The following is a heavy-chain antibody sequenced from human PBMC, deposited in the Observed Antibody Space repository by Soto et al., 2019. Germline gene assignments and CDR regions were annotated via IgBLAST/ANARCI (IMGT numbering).Heavy chain of an antibody. CDR3: ARGGQVRGGMDV. V-gene: IGHV3-53*01. Sequence: GGSLRLSCAASGFTVISTYMSWVRQAPGKGLEWVSFIYSGGSSYYSESVKGRFTISRDNTKSTLYLQMNSLRVEDTALYYCARGGQVRGGMDVWGQGTTVTVSS. CDR2: IYSGGSS. CDR1: GFTVISTY. J-gene: IGHJ6*02.